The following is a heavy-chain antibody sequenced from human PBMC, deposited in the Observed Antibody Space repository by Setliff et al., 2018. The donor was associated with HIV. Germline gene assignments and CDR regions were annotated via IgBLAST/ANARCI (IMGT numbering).Heavy chain of an antibody. CDR2: VRCLTGET. V-gene: IGHV1-46*01. D-gene: IGHD3-10*01. CDR1: GYTFANHR. Sequence: GASVKVSCKASGYTFANHRVNWVRQAPGQGLEWVGMVRCLTGETTYSQNFQGRVTLTRDTSTNTVFMELNKLRSDDTAVYFCARAVSKQLRGGALNWYYHMDFWGTGTSVTVSS. CDR3: ARAVSKQLRGGALNWYYHMDF. J-gene: IGHJ6*03.